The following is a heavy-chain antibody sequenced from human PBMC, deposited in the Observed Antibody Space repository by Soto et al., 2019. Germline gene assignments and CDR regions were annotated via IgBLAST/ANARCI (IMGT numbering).Heavy chain of an antibody. V-gene: IGHV3-33*01. CDR2: IWYGGSNK. J-gene: IGHJ6*02. CDR1: GFTFSSYG. D-gene: IGHD3-10*01. CDR3: CSPGVRGSAEKYYYYYGMDV. Sequence: GGSLRLSCAASGFTFSSYGMHWVRQAPGKGLEWVSVIWYGGSNKYYADSVKGRFTISRDNSKNTLYLQMNSLRAEDTAVYYCCSPGVRGSAEKYYYYYGMDVWGQGTTVTVSS.